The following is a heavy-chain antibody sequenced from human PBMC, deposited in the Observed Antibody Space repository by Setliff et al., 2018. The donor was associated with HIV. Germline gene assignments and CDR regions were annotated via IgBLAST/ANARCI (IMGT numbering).Heavy chain of an antibody. J-gene: IGHJ3*02. Sequence: ETLSLTCAVYGGSFSGYFWTWIRQPPQKRLEWIGEINHGGDTNYNPSLKSRVTISVDTSKNQFSLKLSSVTAADTAVYYCARVGDFYDGSGHYSVLDAFDMWGQGTKVPV. V-gene: IGHV4-34*01. CDR1: GGSFSGYF. CDR2: INHGGDT. CDR3: ARVGDFYDGSGHYSVLDAFDM. D-gene: IGHD3-22*01.